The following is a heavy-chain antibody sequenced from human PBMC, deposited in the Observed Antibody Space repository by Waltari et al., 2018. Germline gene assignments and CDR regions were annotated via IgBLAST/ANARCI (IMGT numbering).Heavy chain of an antibody. D-gene: IGHD2-2*01. CDR1: GGSFSGYY. CDR2: INHSGST. V-gene: IGHV4-34*01. J-gene: IGHJ4*02. CDR3: ARGTIVVVPAAILKYYFDY. Sequence: QVQLQQWGAGLLKPSETLSLTCAVYGGSFSGYYWSWIRQPPGKGLEWIGEINHSGSTNDNPSLKSRVTISVDTSKNQFSLKLSSVTAADTAVYYCARGTIVVVPAAILKYYFDYWGQGTLVTVSS.